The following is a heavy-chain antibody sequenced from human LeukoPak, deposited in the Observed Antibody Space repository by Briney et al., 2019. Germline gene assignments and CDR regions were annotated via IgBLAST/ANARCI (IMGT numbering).Heavy chain of an antibody. D-gene: IGHD2-15*01. CDR2: IYYSGST. Sequence: SETLSLTCTVSGGSISSYYWSWIRQPPGKGLEWIGYIYYSGSTNYNPSLKSRVTISEDTSKNQFSLKLSSVTAADTAVYYCARDRRVYCSGGSCYLDDAFDIWGQGTMVTVSS. J-gene: IGHJ3*02. CDR1: GGSISSYY. V-gene: IGHV4-59*01. CDR3: ARDRRVYCSGGSCYLDDAFDI.